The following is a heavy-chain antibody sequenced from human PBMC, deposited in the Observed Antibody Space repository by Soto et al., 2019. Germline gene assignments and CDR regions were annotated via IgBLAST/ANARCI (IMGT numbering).Heavy chain of an antibody. CDR1: GFTFNAAW. CDR3: TTGLAAAGTNY. J-gene: IGHJ4*02. V-gene: IGHV3-15*01. CDR2: IKSKTDGGTT. Sequence: GGSLRLSCAASGFTFNAAWMSWVRQAPGKGLEWVGRIKSKTDGGTTDFAAPVKGRFTISRDDSKNTVYLQMNSLKIEDTAVNYCTTGLAAAGTNYWGQGTLVTVSS. D-gene: IGHD6-13*01.